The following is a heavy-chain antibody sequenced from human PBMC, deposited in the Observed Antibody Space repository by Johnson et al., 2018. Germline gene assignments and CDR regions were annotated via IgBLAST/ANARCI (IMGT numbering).Heavy chain of an antibody. J-gene: IGHJ3*02. CDR2: ISSSSSYL. Sequence: VELVQSGGGVVQPGRSLRLSCAASGFTFSSYAMHWGRQAPGKGLAWVSSISSSSSYLYYADSAKGRFTIPRDNSKNTLYLQMNSLRAEDTAGYYCAERGLADAFDIWGQGTMVTVSS. D-gene: IGHD4-17*01. CDR3: AERGLADAFDI. CDR1: GFTFSSYA. V-gene: IGHV3-21*01.